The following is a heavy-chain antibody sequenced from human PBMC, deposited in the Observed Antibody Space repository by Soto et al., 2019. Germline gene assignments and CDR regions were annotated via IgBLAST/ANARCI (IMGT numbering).Heavy chain of an antibody. J-gene: IGHJ3*02. CDR2: IIPIFGTA. Sequence: SVKVSCKASGGTFSSYAISWVRQAPGQGLEWMGGIIPIFGTANYAQEFQGRVTITADESTSTAYMELSSLRSEDTAVYYCARDRYYDSLDAFDIWGQGTMVTVS. V-gene: IGHV1-69*13. CDR1: GGTFSSYA. D-gene: IGHD3-22*01. CDR3: ARDRYYDSLDAFDI.